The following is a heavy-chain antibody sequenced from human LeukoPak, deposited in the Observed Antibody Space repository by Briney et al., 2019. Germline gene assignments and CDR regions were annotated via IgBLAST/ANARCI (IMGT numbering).Heavy chain of an antibody. V-gene: IGHV1-2*02. CDR2: INPNSGGT. CDR3: ARAYTGYDAFDY. CDR1: GYTFTGYY. J-gene: IGHJ4*02. D-gene: IGHD5-12*01. Sequence: ASVKVSCKASGYTFTGYYLHWVRQAPGQGLEWMGWINPNSGGTNYAQKFQGRVTMTRDTSITTAYMELSSLRSDDTAVYYCARAYTGYDAFDYWGQGTLVTVSS.